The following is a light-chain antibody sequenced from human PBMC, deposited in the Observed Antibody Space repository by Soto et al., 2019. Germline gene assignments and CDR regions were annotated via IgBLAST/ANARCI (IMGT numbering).Light chain of an antibody. Sequence: QSVLTQPASVSGSPGQSITISCTGASSDVGSYNLVSWYQQHPGKAPKLMIYEVSKRPSGVSNRFSGSKSGNTASLTISGLQAEDEADYYCCSYAGSSTLFYFFGTGTKVTVL. CDR3: CSYAGSSTLFYF. V-gene: IGLV2-23*02. CDR1: SSDVGSYNL. CDR2: EVS. J-gene: IGLJ1*01.